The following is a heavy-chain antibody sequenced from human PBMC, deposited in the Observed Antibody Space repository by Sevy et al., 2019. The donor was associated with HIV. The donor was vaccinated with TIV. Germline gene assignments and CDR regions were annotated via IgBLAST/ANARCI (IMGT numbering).Heavy chain of an antibody. J-gene: IGHJ4*02. V-gene: IGHV3-23*01. Sequence: GGSLRLSCAASGFTFTEFVMSWVRQSPVKGLEWVSTVNSGGGSTHYADSVKGRFTISIDNSQNTLDLEMNSLRTEDTAVYYCAKDVVGGYYDSSGYSDHWGQGTLVTVSS. D-gene: IGHD3-22*01. CDR1: GFTFTEFV. CDR2: VNSGGGST. CDR3: AKDVVGGYYDSSGYSDH.